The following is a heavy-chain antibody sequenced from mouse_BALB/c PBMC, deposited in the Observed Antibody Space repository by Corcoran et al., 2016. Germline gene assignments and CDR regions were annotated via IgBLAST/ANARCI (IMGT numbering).Heavy chain of an antibody. D-gene: IGHD1-1*01. Sequence: QVTLKESGPGILPPSQTLSLTCSFSGFSLSTSGMGVSWIRQPSGKGLEWLAHIYWDDEKRYNPSLKSRLTISKDTSSNQVFLKITSGDTAVTATYYCARRRGTTVAMDYWGQGTSVTVSS. J-gene: IGHJ4*01. CDR1: GFSLSTSGMG. CDR3: ARRRGTTVAMDY. CDR2: IYWDDEK. V-gene: IGHV8-12*01.